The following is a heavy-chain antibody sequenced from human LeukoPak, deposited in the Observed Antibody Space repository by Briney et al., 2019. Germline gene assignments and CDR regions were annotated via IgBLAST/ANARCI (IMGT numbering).Heavy chain of an antibody. CDR1: GYTFTNYG. Sequence: ASVKVSCKASGYTFTNYGISWVRQAPGQGLEWMGWISAYNGNTNYAQKLQGRVTMTTDTSTSTAYMELRSLRSDDTAVYYCARDLEVRFLEWLFIYYGMDVWGQGTTVTVSS. D-gene: IGHD3-3*01. CDR2: ISAYNGNT. CDR3: ARDLEVRFLEWLFIYYGMDV. V-gene: IGHV1-18*01. J-gene: IGHJ6*02.